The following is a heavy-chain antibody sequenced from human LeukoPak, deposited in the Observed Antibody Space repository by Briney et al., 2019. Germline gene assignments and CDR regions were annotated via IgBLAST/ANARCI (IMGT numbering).Heavy chain of an antibody. D-gene: IGHD3-10*01. CDR1: GYTFTNYY. J-gene: IGHJ4*02. Sequence: SVKVSCKASGYTFTNYYMHWVRQPPGQGLEGMGIINPSGGSTSYAQKFQGRVTMTRDTSTSTVYMELSSLRSEDTAVYFCARVDAEGSGVKYFDYWGQGTLVTVSS. CDR3: ARVDAEGSGVKYFDY. CDR2: INPSGGST. V-gene: IGHV1-46*01.